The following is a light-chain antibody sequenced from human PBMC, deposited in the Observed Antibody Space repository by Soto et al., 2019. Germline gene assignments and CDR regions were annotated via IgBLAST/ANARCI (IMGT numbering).Light chain of an antibody. Sequence: EIVLTQSPGTLSLSPGERATLSCRASQSISGTFLAWYQHKPGQALRVLIYGASRRATGIPDRFSGSGSGTDFTLNISRLEPEDFALYYCQQYYSSWTFGQGTKVEMK. J-gene: IGKJ1*01. V-gene: IGKV3-20*01. CDR2: GAS. CDR1: QSISGTF. CDR3: QQYYSSWT.